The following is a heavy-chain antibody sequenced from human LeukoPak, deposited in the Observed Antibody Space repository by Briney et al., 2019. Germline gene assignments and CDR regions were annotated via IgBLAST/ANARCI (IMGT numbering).Heavy chain of an antibody. CDR1: GGSFSGHY. Sequence: SETLSLTCAVYGGSFSGHYWSWNWSWIRQPPGKGLEWIGEINHSGSTNCNPSLKSRVTISVDTSKNQFSLKLSSVTAADTAVYYCARRGGRSSGYLDWGQGTLVTVSS. J-gene: IGHJ4*02. D-gene: IGHD3-22*01. CDR3: ARRGGRSSGYLD. CDR2: INHSGST. V-gene: IGHV4-34*01.